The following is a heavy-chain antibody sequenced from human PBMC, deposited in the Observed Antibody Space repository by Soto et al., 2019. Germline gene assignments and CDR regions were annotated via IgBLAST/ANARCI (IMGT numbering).Heavy chain of an antibody. D-gene: IGHD4-17*01. CDR2: IYPGDSDT. Sequence: PGESLKISCKGSGYSFTSYWIGWVRQMPGKGLEWMGIIYPGDSDTRYSPSFQGQVTISADKSISTAYLQWSSLKASDTAMYYCARHWSRGDYIDYFDYWGQGTLVTVSS. CDR3: ARHWSRGDYIDYFDY. V-gene: IGHV5-51*01. J-gene: IGHJ4*02. CDR1: GYSFTSYW.